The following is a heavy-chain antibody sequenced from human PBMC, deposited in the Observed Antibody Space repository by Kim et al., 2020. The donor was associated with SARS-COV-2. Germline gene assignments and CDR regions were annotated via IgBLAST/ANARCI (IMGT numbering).Heavy chain of an antibody. D-gene: IGHD3-22*01. J-gene: IGHJ4*02. Sequence: SRVTISVDTAKNQFSLKLSSVTAADTAVYYCARHVGDYYDSSGYLGGYDYWGQGTLVTVSS. V-gene: IGHV4-59*08. CDR3: ARHVGDYYDSSGYLGGYDY.